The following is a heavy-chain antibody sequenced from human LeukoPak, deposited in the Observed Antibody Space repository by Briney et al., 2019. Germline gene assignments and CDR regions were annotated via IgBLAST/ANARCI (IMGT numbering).Heavy chain of an antibody. CDR1: GGSISSSYYY. Sequence: PSETLSLTCNVTGGSISSSYYYWGWIRQPPGEGLEWIGSMYYSGSTYYNPSLKSRVTISIDTSKNHFSLELNSVTAADTAVYYCASQRKTGEPYYFDYRGQGTLVTVSS. J-gene: IGHJ4*02. CDR3: ASQRKTGEPYYFDY. CDR2: MYYSGST. D-gene: IGHD7-27*01. V-gene: IGHV4-39*02.